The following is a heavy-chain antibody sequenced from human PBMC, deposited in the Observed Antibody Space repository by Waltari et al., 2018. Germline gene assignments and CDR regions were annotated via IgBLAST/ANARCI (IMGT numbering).Heavy chain of an antibody. Sequence: QVQLVQSGAEVKKPGSSVKVSCKDSGGTFSSYAISWVRQAPGEGLEWVGRIIPILGIANYAQKCQGRVTMTADKSTSTAYMELSSRRAEDTAVYYCARDRTDGDYEGWFDPWGQGTLVTVSS. V-gene: IGHV1-69*04. CDR1: GGTFSSYA. J-gene: IGHJ5*02. CDR3: ARDRTDGDYEGWFDP. D-gene: IGHD4-17*01. CDR2: IIPILGIA.